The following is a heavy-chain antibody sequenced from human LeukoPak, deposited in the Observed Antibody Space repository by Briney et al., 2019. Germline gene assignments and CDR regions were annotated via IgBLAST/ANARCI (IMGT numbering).Heavy chain of an antibody. CDR1: GGFTSNGDYY. CDR3: ALVSGSDLTFDY. J-gene: IGHJ4*02. Sequence: SGTLSLTRTFTGGFTSNGDYYWSWIRQPPGEALEWIGYIYYSGSTFLNPSLESRITLSVDTAKNQFSLKLRSVTASDTAVYCCALVSGSDLTFDYWGQGTLVTVSS. V-gene: IGHV4-30-4*01. CDR2: IYYSGST. D-gene: IGHD5-12*01.